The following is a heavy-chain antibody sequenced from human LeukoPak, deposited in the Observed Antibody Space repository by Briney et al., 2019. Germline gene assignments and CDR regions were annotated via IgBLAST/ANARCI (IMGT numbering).Heavy chain of an antibody. CDR3: ARRYYYGSGKVNCFDP. V-gene: IGHV4-34*01. Sequence: KPSETLAPTCAVYGGSFSGYYGSWIRQPPGKGLEWIGEINHSGSTNYNPSLKGRVTISVDTSKNQFSLKLSSVTAADTAVYYCARRYYYGSGKVNCFDPWGQGTLVTVSS. CDR1: GGSFSGYY. CDR2: INHSGST. D-gene: IGHD3-10*01. J-gene: IGHJ5*02.